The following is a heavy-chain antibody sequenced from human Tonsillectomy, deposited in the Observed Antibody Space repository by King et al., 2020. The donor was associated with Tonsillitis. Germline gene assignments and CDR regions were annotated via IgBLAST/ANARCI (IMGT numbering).Heavy chain of an antibody. D-gene: IGHD6-19*01. J-gene: IGHJ4*02. CDR3: ARGSGWYSDC. CDR2: IKQDGSAT. CDR1: GFTFSDYW. Sequence: VQLVESGGGLAQPGGSLRLSCAASGFTFSDYWMSWFRQAPGKGLEWVANIKQDGSATYYVDSVKGRFTISRDNAKRSMDLQMNSLRVEDTAVYYCARGSGWYSDCWGQGILVTVSS. V-gene: IGHV3-7*03.